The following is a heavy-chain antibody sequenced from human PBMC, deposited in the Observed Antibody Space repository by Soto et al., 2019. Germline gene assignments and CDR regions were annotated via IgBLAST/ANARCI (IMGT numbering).Heavy chain of an antibody. J-gene: IGHJ4*02. CDR1: GFSFCSYA. CDR2: ISGSDGKT. D-gene: IGHD3-3*01. CDR3: ARWSYFDY. V-gene: IGHV3-23*01. Sequence: GGSLRLCCAASGFSFCSYALSWVRQAPGKGLEWVSTISGSDGKTFYADSVKGRFSISRDTSQSTLYLQMNSLRADDTAIYYCARWSYFDYWGQGTRVTVSS.